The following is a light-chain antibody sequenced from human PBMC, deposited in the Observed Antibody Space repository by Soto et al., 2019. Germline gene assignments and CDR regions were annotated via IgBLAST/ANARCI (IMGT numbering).Light chain of an antibody. CDR2: EVS. V-gene: IGLV2-14*01. J-gene: IGLJ1*01. CDR1: SSDVGGYNY. CDR3: SSYTSSSPYV. Sequence: QSALTQPASVSGSPGQSITISCTGTSSDVGGYNYVSWYQQHPGKAPKLMIYEVSNRPSGVSNRFSGSKSGNTASLTISGLQAEDEDDYNCSSYTSSSPYVFGTGTKLTVL.